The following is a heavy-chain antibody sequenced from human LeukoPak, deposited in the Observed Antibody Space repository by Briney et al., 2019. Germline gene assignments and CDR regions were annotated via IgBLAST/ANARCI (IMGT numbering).Heavy chain of an antibody. CDR1: GGSISSYY. D-gene: IGHD1-14*01. V-gene: IGHV4-59*01. Sequence: KPSETLSLTCTVSGGSISSYYWSWIRQPPGKGLEWIGYIYYSGNTNYNPSLKSRVTISVDTSKNQFSLKLSSVTAADTAVYYYARDSGTGLDPWGQGTPVTVSS. J-gene: IGHJ5*02. CDR2: IYYSGNT. CDR3: ARDSGTGLDP.